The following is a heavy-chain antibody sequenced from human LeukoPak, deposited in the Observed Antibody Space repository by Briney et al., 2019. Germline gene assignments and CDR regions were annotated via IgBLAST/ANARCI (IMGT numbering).Heavy chain of an antibody. Sequence: SETLSLTCTVPGGSISSSSYYWSWIRQPPGKGLEWIGYIYHSGSTYYNPSLKSRVTISVDRSKNQFSLKLSSVTAADTAVYYCAREIRFLEWLSTEGHWFDPWGQGTLVTVSS. CDR3: AREIRFLEWLSTEGHWFDP. CDR2: IYHSGST. CDR1: GGSISSSSYY. J-gene: IGHJ5*02. D-gene: IGHD3-3*01. V-gene: IGHV4-30-2*01.